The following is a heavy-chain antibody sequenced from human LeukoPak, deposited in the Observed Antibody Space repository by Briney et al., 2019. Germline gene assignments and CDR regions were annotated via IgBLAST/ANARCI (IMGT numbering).Heavy chain of an antibody. CDR2: IYTSGST. Sequence: SETLSLTCSVSGGSIRNYFWSWIRQPARKGLEWIGRIYTSGSTDYNPSLRSRVTMSVDTSRNRFSLKLTSVTAADTAVYYCARESKSYDGSGYYHDYWGQGTLVTVSS. D-gene: IGHD3-22*01. J-gene: IGHJ4*02. V-gene: IGHV4-4*07. CDR1: GGSIRNYF. CDR3: ARESKSYDGSGYYHDY.